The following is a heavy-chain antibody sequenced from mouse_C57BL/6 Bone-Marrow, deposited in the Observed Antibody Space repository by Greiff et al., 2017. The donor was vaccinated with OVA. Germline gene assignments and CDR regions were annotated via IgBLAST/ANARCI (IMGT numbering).Heavy chain of an antibody. Sequence: VQLQQSGAELVRPGTSVKMSCKASGYTFTNYWIGWAKQRPGHGLEWIGDIYPGGGYTNYNEKFKGKATLTADKSSSTAYMQFSSLTSEDSAIYYCARFAYYYGSFYWYFDVWGTGTTVTVSS. D-gene: IGHD1-1*01. CDR3: ARFAYYYGSFYWYFDV. V-gene: IGHV1-63*01. J-gene: IGHJ1*03. CDR1: GYTFTNYW. CDR2: IYPGGGYT.